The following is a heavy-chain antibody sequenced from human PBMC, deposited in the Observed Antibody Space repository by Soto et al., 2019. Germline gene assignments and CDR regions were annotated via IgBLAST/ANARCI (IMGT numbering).Heavy chain of an antibody. CDR3: AIRDSPYYYDY. CDR1: GSTFSNYD. J-gene: IGHJ4*02. Sequence: GGSLRLSCAASGSTFSNYDMSWVRQAPGKGLEWVSSITGSGDITFHADSVKGRFTVSRDNSKNTLFLQMNSLRAEDTAVYYCAIRDSPYYYDYWGQGTLVTVSS. CDR2: ITGSGDIT. V-gene: IGHV3-23*01. D-gene: IGHD3-10*01.